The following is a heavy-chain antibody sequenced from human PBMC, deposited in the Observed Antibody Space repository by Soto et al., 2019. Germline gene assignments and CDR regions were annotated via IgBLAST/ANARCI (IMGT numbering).Heavy chain of an antibody. Sequence: ASVKVSCKASVYIFTNNYVSWVRQDTGKGLEWMGWMNPGSGDKGYAQKFKGRVTMTRDIPIATGYMELSSLTSDDTAIYYCARMATFGALNWFDSWGQGTLVTVSS. CDR3: ARMATFGALNWFDS. J-gene: IGHJ5*01. CDR2: MNPGSGDK. V-gene: IGHV1-8*01. CDR1: VYIFTNNY. D-gene: IGHD3-16*01.